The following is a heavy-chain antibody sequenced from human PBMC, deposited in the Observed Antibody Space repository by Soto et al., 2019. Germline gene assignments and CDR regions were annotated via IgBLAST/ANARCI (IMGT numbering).Heavy chain of an antibody. D-gene: IGHD3-3*01. V-gene: IGHV3-23*01. CDR1: GFTFSSYA. CDR2: ISGSGGST. Sequence: GGSLRLSCAASGFTFSSYAMSWVRQAPGKGLEWVSAISGSGGSTYYADSVKGRFTISRDNSKNTLYLQMNSLRAEDTAVYYCAKDIPNPIFGVVNPDYWGQGTLVTVSS. CDR3: AKDIPNPIFGVVNPDY. J-gene: IGHJ4*02.